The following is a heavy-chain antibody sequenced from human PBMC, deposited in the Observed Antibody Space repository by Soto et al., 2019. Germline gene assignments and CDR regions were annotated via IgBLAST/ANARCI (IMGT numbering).Heavy chain of an antibody. Sequence: VQLVESGGGVVQPGRSLRLSCAASGFTLSSYGMHWVRQAPGKGPEWVAAISYDGSNKYYAASVKGRFIISRDNSKNTLYLHMNSLIPDVAPVYYCAKDQAHLAAAGPPINWFDPWGQGTLVTVSS. CDR3: AKDQAHLAAAGPPINWFDP. J-gene: IGHJ5*02. D-gene: IGHD6-13*01. CDR2: ISYDGSNK. CDR1: GFTLSSYG. V-gene: IGHV3-30*18.